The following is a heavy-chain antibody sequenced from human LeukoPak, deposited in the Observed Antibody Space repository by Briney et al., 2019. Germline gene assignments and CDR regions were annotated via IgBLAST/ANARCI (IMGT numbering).Heavy chain of an antibody. J-gene: IGHJ4*02. V-gene: IGHV3-30*02. Sequence: GGSLRLSCAASGFTFSSYGMHWVRQAPGKGLEGVALLRSDGSNKYYADSVKGRFTISRDNSKNTLYLQMSSLRAEDTAVYYCAKGAQYYGSGSHRRGHYFDSWGQGTLVTVSS. CDR3: AKGAQYYGSGSHRRGHYFDS. CDR1: GFTFSSYG. CDR2: LRSDGSNK. D-gene: IGHD3-10*01.